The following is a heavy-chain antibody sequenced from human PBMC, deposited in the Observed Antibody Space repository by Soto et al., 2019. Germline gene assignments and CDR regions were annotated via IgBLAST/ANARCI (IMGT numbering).Heavy chain of an antibody. J-gene: IGHJ5*02. CDR2: IIPIFGTA. CDR3: ARDHAGDIGWFDP. V-gene: IGHV1-69*13. Sequence: ASVKVSCKASGGTFSSYAISWVRQAPGQGLEWMGGIIPIFGTANYAQKFQGRVTITADESTSTAYMELSSLRSEDTAVYYCARDHAGDIGWFDPWGQGTLVTVSS. D-gene: IGHD7-27*01. CDR1: GGTFSSYA.